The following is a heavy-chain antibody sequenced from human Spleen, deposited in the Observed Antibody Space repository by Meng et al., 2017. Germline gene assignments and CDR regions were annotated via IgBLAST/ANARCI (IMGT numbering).Heavy chain of an antibody. CDR3: ARVLRYFDWSKGPFDY. D-gene: IGHD3-9*01. Sequence: ASVNVSCKASGYTFTGYYMHWVRQAPGQGLEWMGWINPNSGGTNYAQKFQGRVTMTRDTSISTAYMELTRLRSDDTAVYYCARVLRYFDWSKGPFDYWGQGTLVTVSS. CDR1: GYTFTGYY. J-gene: IGHJ4*02. V-gene: IGHV1-2*02. CDR2: INPNSGGT.